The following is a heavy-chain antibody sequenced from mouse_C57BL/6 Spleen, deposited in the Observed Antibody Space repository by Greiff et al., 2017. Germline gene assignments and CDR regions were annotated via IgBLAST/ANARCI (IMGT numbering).Heavy chain of an antibody. CDR3: ARDYDGYSYYFDV. CDR2: LSDGGSYT. J-gene: IGHJ2*01. CDR1: GFTFSSYA. Sequence: EVKLVESGGGLVKPGGSLKLSCAASGFTFSSYAMSWVRQTPEKRLEWVATLSDGGSYTYYPDNVKGRFTISRDNAKNNLYLQMSHLKSEDTAMYYCARDYDGYSYYFDVWGKGTTLTVSS. V-gene: IGHV5-4*01. D-gene: IGHD2-3*01.